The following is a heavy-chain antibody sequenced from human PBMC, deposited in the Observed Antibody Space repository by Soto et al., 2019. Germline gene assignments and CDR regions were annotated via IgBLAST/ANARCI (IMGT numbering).Heavy chain of an antibody. V-gene: IGHV4-39*01. CDR3: ARQDATMGYYAFWSGFPVAH. D-gene: IGHD3-3*01. Sequence: ETLSLTCTVSGGSISSSIYYWGWIRQSPGKGLEWIGSIYYAGDTQYNPSLKSRVTLSVDRSNNQFSLKVTSVTAADTAVYYCARQDATMGYYAFWSGFPVAHWGQGTLVTVSS. CDR2: IYYAGDT. CDR1: GGSISSSIYY. J-gene: IGHJ4*02.